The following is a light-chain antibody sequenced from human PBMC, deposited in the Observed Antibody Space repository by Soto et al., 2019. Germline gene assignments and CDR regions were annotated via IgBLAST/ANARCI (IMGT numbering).Light chain of an antibody. V-gene: IGKV3-15*01. CDR1: QSVSSN. Sequence: EIVVTQSPATLSVSPGDRATLSCRTSQSVSSNLAWYQQKPGQAPRLLIYGASTWATGIPARFSGSGSGTEFTLTISSLQPEDFAVYYCQQYNNWPPLTFGGGTKVEIK. CDR3: QQYNNWPPLT. J-gene: IGKJ4*01. CDR2: GAS.